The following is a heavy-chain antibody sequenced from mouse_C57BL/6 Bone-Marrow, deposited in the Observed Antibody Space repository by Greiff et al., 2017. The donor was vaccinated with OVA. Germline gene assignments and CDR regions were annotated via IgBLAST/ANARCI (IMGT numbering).Heavy chain of an antibody. V-gene: IGHV3-6*01. CDR1: GYSITSGYY. CDR2: ISYDGSN. J-gene: IGHJ3*01. Sequence: DVKLQESGPGLVKPSQSLSLTCSVTGYSITSGYYWNWIRQFPGNKLEWMGYISYDGSNNYNPSLKNRISITRDTSKNQFFLKLNSVTTEDTATYYCARGGSTMVRGFAYWGQGTLVTVSA. D-gene: IGHD2-2*01. CDR3: ARGGSTMVRGFAY.